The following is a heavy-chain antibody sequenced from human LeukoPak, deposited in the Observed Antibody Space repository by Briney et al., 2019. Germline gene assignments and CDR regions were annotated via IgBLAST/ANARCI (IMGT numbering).Heavy chain of an antibody. D-gene: IGHD2-15*01. J-gene: IGHJ4*02. Sequence: PSETLSLTCAVYGGSFSGYYWSWIRQPPGKGLGWIGEINHSGSTNYNPSLKSRVTISVDTSKNQFSLKLSSVTAADTAVYYCVRRYCSGGSCYLWGGHFDFWGQGTLVTVSS. V-gene: IGHV4-34*01. CDR1: GGSFSGYY. CDR3: VRRYCSGGSCYLWGGHFDF. CDR2: INHSGST.